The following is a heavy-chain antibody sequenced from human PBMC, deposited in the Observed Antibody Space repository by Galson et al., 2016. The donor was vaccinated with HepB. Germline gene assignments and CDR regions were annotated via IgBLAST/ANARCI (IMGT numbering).Heavy chain of an antibody. D-gene: IGHD2/OR15-2a*01. Sequence: SLRLSCVGSGFTFSSYGMHWVRQAPGKGLEWVAAIQFDGSKKYYGDSVKGRFTISRDDSKNTVYLQMSSLRAEDTAIYFCARDLSSSSNWFDPRGQGTLVTVSS. V-gene: IGHV3-33*01. CDR1: GFTFSSYG. CDR3: ARDLSSSSNWFDP. CDR2: IQFDGSKK. J-gene: IGHJ5*02.